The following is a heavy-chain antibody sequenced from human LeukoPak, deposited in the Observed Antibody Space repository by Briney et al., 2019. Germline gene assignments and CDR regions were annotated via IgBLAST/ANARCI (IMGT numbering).Heavy chain of an antibody. CDR1: GGSISSYY. D-gene: IGHD5-18*01. CDR2: IYTSGST. J-gene: IGHJ3*02. CDR3: ARELGTAMVLDAFDI. Sequence: PSETLSLTCTVSGGSISSYYWSWIRPPAGKGPEWIGCIYTSGSTHYNPSLKSRVTISVDTSKNQFSLKLSSVTAADTAVYYCARELGTAMVLDAFDIWGQGTMVTVSS. V-gene: IGHV4-4*07.